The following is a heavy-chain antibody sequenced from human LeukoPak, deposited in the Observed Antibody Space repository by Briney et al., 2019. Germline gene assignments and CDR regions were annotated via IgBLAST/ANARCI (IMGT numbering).Heavy chain of an antibody. CDR2: IYYSGST. CDR1: GGSISSSSYY. D-gene: IGHD3-22*01. Sequence: PSETLSLTCTVSGGSISSSSYYWGWIRQPPGTGLEWIGSIYYSGSTYYNPSLKSRVTISVDTSKNQFSLKLSSVTAADTAVYYCASPIFTYDSSGYYLNYWGQGTLVTVSS. V-gene: IGHV4-39*01. J-gene: IGHJ4*02. CDR3: ASPIFTYDSSGYYLNY.